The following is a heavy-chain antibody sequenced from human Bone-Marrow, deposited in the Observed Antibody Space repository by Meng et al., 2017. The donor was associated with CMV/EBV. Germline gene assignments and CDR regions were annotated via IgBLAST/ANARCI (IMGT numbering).Heavy chain of an antibody. D-gene: IGHD6-13*01. CDR3: ARAQQLAPGEWCFDY. V-gene: IGHV3-21*01. J-gene: IGHJ4*02. Sequence: GESLKISCAASGFTFSSYSMNWVRQAPGKGLEWVSSISSSSSYIYYADSVKGRFTISRDNAKNSLYLQMNSLRAEDTAVYYCARAQQLAPGEWCFDYWGQGTLVTVSS. CDR1: GFTFSSYS. CDR2: ISSSSSYI.